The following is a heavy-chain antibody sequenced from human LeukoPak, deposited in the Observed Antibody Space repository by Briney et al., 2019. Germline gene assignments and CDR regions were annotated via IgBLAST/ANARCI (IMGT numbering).Heavy chain of an antibody. CDR1: GFTFSSYS. CDR3: ARDGAIAGAFDI. J-gene: IGHJ3*02. V-gene: IGHV3-21*01. D-gene: IGHD3-16*02. Sequence: GGSLRLFCAASGFTFSSYSMNWVRQAPGKGLEWVSSISSSSSYIYYADSVKGRFTISRDNAKNALYLQMNSLRAEDTAVYYCARDGAIAGAFDIWVQGTMVTVSS. CDR2: ISSSSSYI.